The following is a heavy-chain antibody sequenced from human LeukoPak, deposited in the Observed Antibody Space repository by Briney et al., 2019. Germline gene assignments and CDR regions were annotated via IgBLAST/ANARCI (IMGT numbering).Heavy chain of an antibody. Sequence: GGSLRLSCAASGFTFSSYWMSWVRQAPGKGLEWVANIKQDGSEKYYVDSVKGRFTISRDNAKNSLYLQMNSLRAEDTAVYYCARDAYYYGSGSYPRYYGMDVWGKGTRSPSPQ. CDR1: GFTFSSYW. CDR3: ARDAYYYGSGSYPRYYGMDV. J-gene: IGHJ6*04. CDR2: IKQDGSEK. V-gene: IGHV3-7*03. D-gene: IGHD3-10*01.